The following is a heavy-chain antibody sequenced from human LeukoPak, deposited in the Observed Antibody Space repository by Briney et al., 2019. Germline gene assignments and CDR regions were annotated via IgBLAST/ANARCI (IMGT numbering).Heavy chain of an antibody. CDR1: GYTFHSYW. CDR2: IYPGDSDT. J-gene: IGHJ5*02. CDR3: AREGCSSTSCSNWFDP. D-gene: IGHD2-2*01. V-gene: IGHV5-51*01. Sequence: GESLKISCKGSGYTFHSYWIAWVRQMPGKGLEWMGIIYPGDSDTRYSPSFQGQVTISADKSISTAYLQWSSLKASDTAMYYCAREGCSSTSCSNWFDPWGQGTLVTVSS.